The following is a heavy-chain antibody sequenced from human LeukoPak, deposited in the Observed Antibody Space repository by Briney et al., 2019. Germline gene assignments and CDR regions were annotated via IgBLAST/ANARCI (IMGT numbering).Heavy chain of an antibody. D-gene: IGHD3-10*01. V-gene: IGHV1-2*02. CDR1: GYTFSGYY. CDR2: INPNSGGT. CDR3: ARTLSGLLWFGELDY. Sequence: ASVKVSCKASGYTFSGYYMHWVRQAPGQGLEWMGWINPNSGGTNYAQKFQGRVTMTRDTSISTAYMELSRLRSDDTAVYYCARTLSGLLWFGELDYWGQGTLVTVSS. J-gene: IGHJ4*02.